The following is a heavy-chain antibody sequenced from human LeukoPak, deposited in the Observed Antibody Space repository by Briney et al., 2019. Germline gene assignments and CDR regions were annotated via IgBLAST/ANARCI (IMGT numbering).Heavy chain of an antibody. Sequence: TSETLSLTCTVSLDSTTSNFWSWVRQPPGKGLEWIGEIHRSGSPNYNPSLQSRVTISIDRSRNQIVLELSSVTAADTAVYYCAREILGGFNPGAYWGQGILVTVSA. CDR3: AREILGGFNPGAY. CDR1: LDSTTSNF. V-gene: IGHV4-4*08. CDR2: IHRSGSP. J-gene: IGHJ4*02. D-gene: IGHD1-14*01.